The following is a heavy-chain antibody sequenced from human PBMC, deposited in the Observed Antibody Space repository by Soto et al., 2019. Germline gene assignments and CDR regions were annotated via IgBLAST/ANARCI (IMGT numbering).Heavy chain of an antibody. CDR1: GGTFSSYA. V-gene: IGHV1-69*01. D-gene: IGHD2-15*01. J-gene: IGHJ4*02. Sequence: QVQLVQSGAEVKKPGSSVKVSCNASGGTFSSYAISWVRQAPGQGLEWMGGIIPIFGTANYAQKFQGRVTITADESTSTAYMELSSLRSEDTAVYYCAREGYCSGGSCYTDYWGQGTLVTVSS. CDR2: IIPIFGTA. CDR3: AREGYCSGGSCYTDY.